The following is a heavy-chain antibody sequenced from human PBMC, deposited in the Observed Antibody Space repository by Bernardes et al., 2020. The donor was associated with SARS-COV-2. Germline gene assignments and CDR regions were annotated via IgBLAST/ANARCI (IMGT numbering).Heavy chain of an antibody. CDR1: GYTFPDYG. V-gene: IGHV1-18*01. D-gene: IGHD1-26*01. J-gene: IGHJ6*02. Sequence: ASVKVSCKASGYTFPDYGITWVRQAPGQGLEWMGWISAYNGNTNYAQKVQGRVTMTTDTSTGTAYMELRSLRSDDTAIYYCARDLGATLRHNYYFGMAVWGQGTTVTVSS. CDR3: ARDLGATLRHNYYFGMAV. CDR2: ISAYNGNT.